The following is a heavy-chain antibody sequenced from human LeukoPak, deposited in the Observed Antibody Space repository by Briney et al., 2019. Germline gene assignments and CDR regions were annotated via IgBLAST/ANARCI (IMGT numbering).Heavy chain of an antibody. V-gene: IGHV3-66*01. CDR2: IYSGGST. CDR1: GFTFSSYG. CDR3: ARAPSGGLDY. J-gene: IGHJ4*02. D-gene: IGHD2-15*01. Sequence: GGSLRLSCAASGFTFSSYGMHWVRQAPGKGLEWVSVIYSGGSTYYADSVKGRFTISRDNSKNTLYLQMNSLRAEDTAVYYCARAPSGGLDYWGQGTLVTVSS.